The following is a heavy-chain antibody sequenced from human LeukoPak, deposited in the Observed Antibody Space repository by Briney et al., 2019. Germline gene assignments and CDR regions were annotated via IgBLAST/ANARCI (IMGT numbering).Heavy chain of an antibody. J-gene: IGHJ4*02. D-gene: IGHD2-2*01. V-gene: IGHV4-61*01. CDR2: IYYSGST. Sequence: SETLSLTCTVSGGSVSSGSYYWSWIRQPPGKGLEWIGYIYYSGSTNYNPSLKSRVTISVDTSKNQFSLKLSSVTAADTAVYYCARGRGVPATTSYYFDYWGQGTLVTVSS. CDR3: ARGRGVPATTSYYFDY. CDR1: GGSVSSGSYY.